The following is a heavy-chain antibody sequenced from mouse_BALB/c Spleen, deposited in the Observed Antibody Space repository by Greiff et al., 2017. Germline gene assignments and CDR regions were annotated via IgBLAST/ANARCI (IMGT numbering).Heavy chain of an antibody. J-gene: IGHJ4*01. CDR2: IWGGGST. CDR1: GFSLTDYG. D-gene: IGHD2-3*01. V-gene: IGHV2-6-5*01. Sequence: VQGVESGPGLVAPSQSLSITCTVSGFSLTDYGVSWIRQPPGKGLEWLGVIWGGGSTYYNSALKSRLSISKDNSKSQVFLKMNSLQTDDTAMYYCAKPNYDGYYSYYAMDYWGQGTSVTVSS. CDR3: AKPNYDGYYSYYAMDY.